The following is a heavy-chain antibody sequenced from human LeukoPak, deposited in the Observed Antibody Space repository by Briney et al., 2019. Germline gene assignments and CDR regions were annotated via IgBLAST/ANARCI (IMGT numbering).Heavy chain of an antibody. CDR1: GYTFTGYY. V-gene: IGHV1-2*02. D-gene: IGHD1-26*01. CDR3: ARTWNSGSRFDC. CDR2: INPKSGGT. J-gene: IGHJ4*02. Sequence: GASVKVSCKASGYTFTGYYIHWVRQAPGQGLEWMGWINPKSGGTNYVQKFQGRVTMTRDTAISTAYMELSRLRSDDAAIYYCARTWNSGSRFDCWGQGTLVTVSS.